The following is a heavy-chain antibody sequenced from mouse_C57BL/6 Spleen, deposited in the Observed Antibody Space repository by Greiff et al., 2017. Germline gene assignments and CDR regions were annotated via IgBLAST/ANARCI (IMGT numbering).Heavy chain of an antibody. CDR2: INPNNGGT. CDR1: GYTFTDYN. Sequence: EVQLQQSGPELVKPGASVKIPCKASGYTFTDYNMDWVKQSHGKSLEWIGDINPNNGGTIYNQKFKGKATLTVDKSSSTAYMELRSLTSEDTAVYYCARHPRDYAMDYWGQGTSVTVSS. J-gene: IGHJ4*01. V-gene: IGHV1-18*01. CDR3: ARHPRDYAMDY.